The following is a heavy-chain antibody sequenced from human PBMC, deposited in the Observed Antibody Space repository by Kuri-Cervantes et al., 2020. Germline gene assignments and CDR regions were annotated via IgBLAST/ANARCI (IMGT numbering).Heavy chain of an antibody. CDR2: ISAYNGNT. CDR1: GYTFTSYG. Sequence: ASVKVSCKASGYTFTSYGISWVRQAPGQGLEWMGWISAYNGNTNYAQKLQGRVTMTTDTSTSTAYTELRSLRSDDTAIYYCAREGGYCTGGVCYVDYWGQGTLVTVSS. CDR3: AREGGYCTGGVCYVDY. D-gene: IGHD2-8*02. V-gene: IGHV1-18*01. J-gene: IGHJ4*02.